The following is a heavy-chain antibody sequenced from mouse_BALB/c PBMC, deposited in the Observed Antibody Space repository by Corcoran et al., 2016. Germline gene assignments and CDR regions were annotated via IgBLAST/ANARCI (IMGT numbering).Heavy chain of an antibody. V-gene: IGHV1-34*02. Sequence: EVQLQQSGPELVKPGASVKISCKASGYSFTGYYIHWVKQSHVKGLEWIGRIYPFNGATIYNQNFKDRASLTVDESSSTAYMELHSLTSEDSAVYYCARGHYGNFVYYFDYWGQGTTLTVSS. J-gene: IGHJ2*01. CDR2: IYPFNGAT. CDR3: ARGHYGNFVYYFDY. CDR1: GYSFTGYY. D-gene: IGHD2-1*01.